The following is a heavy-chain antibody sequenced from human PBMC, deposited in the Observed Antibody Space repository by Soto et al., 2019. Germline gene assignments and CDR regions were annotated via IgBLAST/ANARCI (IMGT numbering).Heavy chain of an antibody. D-gene: IGHD2-21*02. CDR1: GGTFSSYT. CDR3: AIDIGDWPSFDY. Sequence: QVQLVQSGAEVKMPGSSVRVSCKASGGTFSSYTISWVRQAPGQGLEWMGQIIPVFGTKTYAQKFQGRVTITADESTSMASMEVNSLESDDPAVYYCAIDIGDWPSFDYGGQGTVVSVS. J-gene: IGHJ4*02. CDR2: IIPVFGTK. V-gene: IGHV1-69*01.